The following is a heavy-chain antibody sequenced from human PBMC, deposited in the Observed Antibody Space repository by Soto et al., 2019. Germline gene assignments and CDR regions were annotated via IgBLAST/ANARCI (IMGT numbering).Heavy chain of an antibody. J-gene: IGHJ6*02. D-gene: IGHD6-6*01. V-gene: IGHV4-61*01. CDR1: GGSVSSGSYY. CDR3: AREGRAARPNYYGMDV. CDR2: IYYSGST. Sequence: QVQLQESGPGLVKPSETLSLTCTVSGGSVSSGSYYWSWIRQPPGKGLEWIGYIYYSGSTNYNPSHKSRRTISVDTSKNQFSLKLSSVTAADTAVYYCAREGRAARPNYYGMDVWGQGTTVTVSS.